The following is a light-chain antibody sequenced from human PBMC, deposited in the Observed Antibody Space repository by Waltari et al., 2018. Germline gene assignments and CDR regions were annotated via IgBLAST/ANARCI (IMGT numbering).Light chain of an antibody. J-gene: IGLJ2*01. CDR3: QSTDSSGTSVV. Sequence: SYELTQPPSVSVSPGQTARITCPGDALPNQYAYWYQQKPGQAPVVVIYKDSERPSGIPERFFGSTSGTTVTLTISGVQAEDEADYYCQSTDSSGTSVVFGGGTKLTVL. V-gene: IGLV3-25*03. CDR2: KDS. CDR1: ALPNQY.